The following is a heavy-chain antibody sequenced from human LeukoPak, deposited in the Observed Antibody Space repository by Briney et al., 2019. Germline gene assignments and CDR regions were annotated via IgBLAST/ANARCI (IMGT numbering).Heavy chain of an antibody. Sequence: GGSLRLSCAASGFSFNKYAMSWVRQAPGKGLEWVSAINSGGDAAMYADSVKGRFTISRDNSKNTLSLQMDNLRAEDTALYYCAKSDCGTIGCKLLNYWGQGTLVTVSS. CDR3: AKSDCGTIGCKLLNY. V-gene: IGHV3-23*01. D-gene: IGHD2-21*01. J-gene: IGHJ4*02. CDR2: INSGGDAA. CDR1: GFSFNKYA.